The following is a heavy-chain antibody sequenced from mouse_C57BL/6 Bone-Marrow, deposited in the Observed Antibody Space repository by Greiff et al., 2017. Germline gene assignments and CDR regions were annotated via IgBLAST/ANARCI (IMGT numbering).Heavy chain of an antibody. CDR3: TRGPRFAY. V-gene: IGHV1-15*01. CDR1: GYTFTDYE. Sequence: QVQLKESGAELVRPGASVTLSCKASGYTFTDYEMHWVKQTPVHGLEWIGAIDPETGGTAYNQKVKGKAILTADKSSSTAYMELRSLTSEDSAVYYCTRGPRFAYWGQGTLVTVSA. CDR2: IDPETGGT. J-gene: IGHJ3*01.